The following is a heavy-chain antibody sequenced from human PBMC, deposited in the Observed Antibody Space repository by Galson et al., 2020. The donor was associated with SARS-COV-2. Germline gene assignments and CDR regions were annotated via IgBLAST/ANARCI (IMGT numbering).Heavy chain of an antibody. Sequence: GSLRLSCAASGFTFSDSAIHWVRQASGKGLEWVGRIRSKANNYATAYTASVKGRFTISRDDSKNTAYLQMNSLKTEDTAVYYCTDTTLSWGQGTLVTVSS. V-gene: IGHV3-73*01. CDR1: GFTFSDSA. J-gene: IGHJ4*01. D-gene: IGHD1-1*01. CDR2: IRSKANNYAT. CDR3: TDTTLS.